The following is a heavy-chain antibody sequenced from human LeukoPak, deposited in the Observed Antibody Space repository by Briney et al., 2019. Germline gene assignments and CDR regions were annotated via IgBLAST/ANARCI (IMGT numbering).Heavy chain of an antibody. J-gene: IGHJ4*02. V-gene: IGHV3-11*01. Sequence: IPGGSLRLSCAASGFTFNDYYMSWIRQAPGKGLEWVSYISSSGSTIYYADSVKGRFTISRDNAKNSLYLQMNSLRAEDTAVYYCARDGVRYQLLPVHPFDYWGQGTLVTVSS. CDR3: ARDGVRYQLLPVHPFDY. CDR2: ISSSGSTI. D-gene: IGHD2-2*01. CDR1: GFTFNDYY.